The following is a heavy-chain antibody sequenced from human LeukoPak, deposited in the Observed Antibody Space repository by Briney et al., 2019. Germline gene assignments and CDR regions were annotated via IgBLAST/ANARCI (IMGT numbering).Heavy chain of an antibody. CDR2: IKEDGTET. Sequence: GGSLRLSCAASGFMFSRNWMSWVRLAPGKGLEWVANIKEDGTETYYVDSVKGRFTISRDNAKNSLYLQMNSLRVEDTAVYYCAKEGRSLQTYWGQGTLVTVSS. CDR3: AKEGRSLQTY. D-gene: IGHD5-24*01. CDR1: GFMFSRNW. V-gene: IGHV3-7*03. J-gene: IGHJ4*02.